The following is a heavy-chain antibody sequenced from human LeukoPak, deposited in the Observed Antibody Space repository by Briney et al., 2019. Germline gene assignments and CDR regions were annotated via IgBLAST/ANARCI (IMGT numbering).Heavy chain of an antibody. V-gene: IGHV4-34*01. CDR2: INHSGST. J-gene: IGHJ4*02. Sequence: SETLSLTCAVYGGSFSGYYWSWIRQPPGKGLEWIGEINHSGSTNYNPSLKSRVTISVGTSKNQFSLKLSSVTAADTAVYYCHEVVAATRYFDYWGQGTLVTVSS. D-gene: IGHD2-15*01. CDR1: GGSFSGYY. CDR3: HEVVAATRYFDY.